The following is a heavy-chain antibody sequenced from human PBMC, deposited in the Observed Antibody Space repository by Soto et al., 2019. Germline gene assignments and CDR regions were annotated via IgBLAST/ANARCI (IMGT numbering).Heavy chain of an antibody. Sequence: PGGSLRLSCAASGFTFSDAWINWVRQAPGKGLEWVGRIKSKTEGGTTDFAAPVNGRFAIARDDSRDMVYMQMYSLKTDDTAVYYCTTDSLFTGQLVRMDNWGHGTLVTVFS. D-gene: IGHD3-9*01. V-gene: IGHV3-15*07. CDR2: IKSKTEGGTT. CDR3: TTDSLFTGQLVRMDN. J-gene: IGHJ4*01. CDR1: GFTFSDAW.